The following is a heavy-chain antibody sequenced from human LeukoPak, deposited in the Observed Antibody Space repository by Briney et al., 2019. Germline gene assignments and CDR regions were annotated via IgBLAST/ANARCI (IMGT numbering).Heavy chain of an antibody. Sequence: PGGSLRLSCAASGFTFSSYGMHWVRQAPGKGLEWVAVIWYDGSNKYYADSVKGRFTISRDNSKNTLYLQMNSLRAEDTAVYYCARAYCSGGSCSVFDYWGQGTLVTVSS. J-gene: IGHJ4*02. V-gene: IGHV3-33*01. CDR2: IWYDGSNK. CDR3: ARAYCSGGSCSVFDY. D-gene: IGHD2-15*01. CDR1: GFTFSSYG.